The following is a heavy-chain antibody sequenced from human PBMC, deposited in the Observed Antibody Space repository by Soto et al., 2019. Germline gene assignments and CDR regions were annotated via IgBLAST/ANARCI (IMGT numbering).Heavy chain of an antibody. CDR2: MNPSGGNT. J-gene: IGHJ5*02. CDR3: ARVVGALGHWFDP. D-gene: IGHD1-26*01. V-gene: IGHV1-46*01. CDR1: GYTFTSYY. Sequence: ASVKVSCKASGYTFTSYYMNWVRQAPGQGLEWLGIMNPSGGNTGYAQKFQGRVTMTRNTSTSTAYMELSSLRSEDTAVYYCARVVGALGHWFDPWGQGTLVTVSS.